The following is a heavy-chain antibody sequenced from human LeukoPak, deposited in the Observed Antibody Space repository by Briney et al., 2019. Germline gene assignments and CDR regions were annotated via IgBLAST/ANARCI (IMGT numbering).Heavy chain of an antibody. J-gene: IGHJ4*02. D-gene: IGHD5-18*01. CDR2: IYSGGST. V-gene: IGHV3-53*01. Sequence: GGSLRLSCAASGFTVSSNYMSWVRQAPGKGLEWVSVIYSGGSTYYADSVKGRFTIPRDNSKNTLYLQMNSLRAEDTAVYYCARARMDGYSYGKYYFDYWGQGTLVTVSS. CDR1: GFTVSSNY. CDR3: ARARMDGYSYGKYYFDY.